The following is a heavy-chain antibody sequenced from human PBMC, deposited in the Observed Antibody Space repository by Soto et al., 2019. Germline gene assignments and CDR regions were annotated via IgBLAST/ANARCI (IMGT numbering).Heavy chain of an antibody. Sequence: TSVKVSCKASGYTFTNSDINWVRQANGQGLEWMGWMNPNSANTGYAQKFQGRVTMTRNTSINTAYMELSSLRSEDTAVYYCARGQRSSSTFDYWGQGTLVTVSS. CDR3: ARGQRSSSTFDY. V-gene: IGHV1-8*01. CDR1: GYTFTNSD. CDR2: MNPNSANT. J-gene: IGHJ4*02. D-gene: IGHD6-6*01.